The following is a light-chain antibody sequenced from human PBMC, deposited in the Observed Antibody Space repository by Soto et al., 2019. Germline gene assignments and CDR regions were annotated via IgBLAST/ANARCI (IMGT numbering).Light chain of an antibody. CDR2: SAS. CDR1: QSVRTN. J-gene: IGKJ1*01. CDR3: QQRSNWPPTWT. Sequence: EIVMTQSPATLSVSPGETVTLSCRASQSVRTNLAWYQHKPGQSPRLLIYSASTRATGFAARFSGSGSGTEFTLTISSLEPEDVAVYYCQQRSNWPPTWTFGQGTKVDIK. V-gene: IGKV3-15*01.